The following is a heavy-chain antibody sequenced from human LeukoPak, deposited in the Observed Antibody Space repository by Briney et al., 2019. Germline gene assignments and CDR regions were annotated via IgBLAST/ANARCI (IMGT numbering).Heavy chain of an antibody. V-gene: IGHV3-7*01. J-gene: IGHJ4*02. Sequence: GGSLRLSCGASGLTFSSYWMSWVRQAPGKGLEWVANINQDGSETYYVDSVKGRFTISRDNAKNSLYLQMNSLRADDTAVYYCANEGAYTSSSPTGYWGQGTLVTVSS. CDR3: ANEGAYTSSSPTGY. D-gene: IGHD6-6*01. CDR2: INQDGSET. CDR1: GLTFSSYW.